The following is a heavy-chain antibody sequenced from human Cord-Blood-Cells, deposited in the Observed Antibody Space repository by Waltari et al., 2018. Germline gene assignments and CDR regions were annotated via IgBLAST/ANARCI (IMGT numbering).Heavy chain of an antibody. CDR2: INPSGGST. CDR3: ARDTTYYDILTGNYFDY. Sequence: QVRLVQSGAEVKKPGASVKVSCKASGYTFTSYYMHWVRQAPGQGLEWMGIINPSGGSTSYAQKFQGRVTMTRDTSTSTVYMELSSLRSEDTAVYYCARDTTYYDILTGNYFDYWGQGTLVTVSS. D-gene: IGHD3-9*01. J-gene: IGHJ4*02. V-gene: IGHV1-46*03. CDR1: GYTFTSYY.